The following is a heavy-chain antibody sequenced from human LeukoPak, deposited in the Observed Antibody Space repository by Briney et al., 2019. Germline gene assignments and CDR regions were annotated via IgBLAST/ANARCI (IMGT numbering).Heavy chain of an antibody. CDR1: GFTFSSFW. J-gene: IGHJ3*02. D-gene: IGHD2-15*01. V-gene: IGHV3-7*01. CDR2: INQDESDK. CDR3: ARPPGRAFDI. Sequence: QPGGSLRLSRVASGFTFSSFWMSWVRQAPGKGLEWVGWINQDESDKQYVDSVKGRFTISRDNAKNSIYLQMNSLRAEDTAVYYCARPPGRAFDIWGQGTMVTVSS.